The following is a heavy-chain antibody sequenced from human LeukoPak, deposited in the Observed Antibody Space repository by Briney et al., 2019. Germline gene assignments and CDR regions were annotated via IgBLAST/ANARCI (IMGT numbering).Heavy chain of an antibody. V-gene: IGHV7-4-1*02. CDR3: ARDLTGAAAVTLGY. CDR2: INTNTGNP. Sequence: ASVKVSCKASGYTFTSYVMNWVRQAPGQGLEWMGWINTNTGNPTYAQGFTGRFVFSLDTSVSTAYLQISSLKAEDTAVYYCARDLTGAAAVTLGYWGQGTLVTVSS. J-gene: IGHJ4*02. CDR1: GYTFTSYV. D-gene: IGHD6-13*01.